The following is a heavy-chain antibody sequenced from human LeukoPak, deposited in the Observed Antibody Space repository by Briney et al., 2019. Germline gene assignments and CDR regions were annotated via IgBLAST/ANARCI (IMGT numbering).Heavy chain of an antibody. CDR1: GGTFSSYA. J-gene: IGHJ4*02. CDR2: IIPIFGTA. Sequence: GASVKVSCKASGGTFSSYAIGWVRQAPGQGLEWMGGIIPIFGTANYAQKFQGRVTITADESTSTAYMELSSLRFEDTAVYYCARAKGYDSSGYYSFDYWGQGTLVTVSS. V-gene: IGHV1-69*13. CDR3: ARAKGYDSSGYYSFDY. D-gene: IGHD3-22*01.